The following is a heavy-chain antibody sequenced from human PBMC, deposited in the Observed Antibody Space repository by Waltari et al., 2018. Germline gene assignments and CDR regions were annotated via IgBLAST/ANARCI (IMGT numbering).Heavy chain of an antibody. J-gene: IGHJ4*02. V-gene: IGHV1-8*03. D-gene: IGHD1-26*01. CDR3: AKRCREWELGALDY. CDR1: GYHFTSYA. CDR2: MNPNSGNT. Sequence: QVQLVQSGAEVKKPGASVKVSCQASGYHFTSYAINWVRQATGQGLEWMGWMNPNSGNTGYAHKFQGRVTITRNTSISTAYMELSSLRSEDTAVYYCAKRCREWELGALDYWGQGTLVTVSS.